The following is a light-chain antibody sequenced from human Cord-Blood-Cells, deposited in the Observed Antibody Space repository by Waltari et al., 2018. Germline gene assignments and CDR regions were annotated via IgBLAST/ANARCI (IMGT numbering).Light chain of an antibody. CDR1: SSDVGGYNY. Sequence: QSALTQPRSVSGYPGQSLNISCTGTSSDVGGYNYVSWYQQHPGKAPKLMIYDVGQRPSGVPDRFSGSKSGNTASLTISGLQAEDEADYYCCSYAGSYTVVFGGGTKLTVL. J-gene: IGLJ2*01. CDR2: DVG. V-gene: IGLV2-11*02. CDR3: CSYAGSYTVV.